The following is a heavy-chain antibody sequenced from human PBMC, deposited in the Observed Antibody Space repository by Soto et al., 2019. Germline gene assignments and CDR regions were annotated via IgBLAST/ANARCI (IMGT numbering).Heavy chain of an antibody. V-gene: IGHV1-3*01. J-gene: IGHJ5*02. D-gene: IGHD6-13*01. CDR3: VRRHVSATGIDWFDP. CDR2: INAANGDT. CDR1: GGTFNKYA. Sequence: ASVKVSCKASGGTFNKYAIDWVRQAPGQGLEWMGWINAANGDTKYSPKFQGRVTITRDTSASTAYMELSSLRSEDTAVYYCVRRHVSATGIDWFDPWGQGTLVTVSS.